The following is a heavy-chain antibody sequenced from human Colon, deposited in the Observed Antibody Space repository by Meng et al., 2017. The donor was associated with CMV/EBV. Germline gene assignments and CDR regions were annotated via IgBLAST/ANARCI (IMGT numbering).Heavy chain of an antibody. CDR1: GGSIANYY. CDR3: ARVGISGWELAF. D-gene: IGHD6-19*01. Sequence: GSLRLSCTVSGGSIANYYWSWIRQSPGKGLEWIGYIYNSGTRYNPSSGKTNYNPSLKGRVTISVDPSKNQFSLELGSVTAADTAVYYCARVGISGWELAFWGRGTLVTVSS. J-gene: IGHJ4*02. V-gene: IGHV4-59*01. CDR2: IYNSGTRYNPSSGKT.